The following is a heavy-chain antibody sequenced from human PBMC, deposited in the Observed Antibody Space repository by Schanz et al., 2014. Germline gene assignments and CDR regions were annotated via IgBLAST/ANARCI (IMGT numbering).Heavy chain of an antibody. CDR2: ISLDGSNQ. D-gene: IGHD4-17*01. J-gene: IGHJ3*02. CDR3: AKDPHRDYGGKPQAFDI. Sequence: QVHLVESGGGVVQPGRSLRLSCAASGFTFSSYGMHWVRQAPGKGLEWVAIISLDGSNQYYADSVKGRFTISRDNSKNTLYLQMNSLRAEDTALYYCAKDPHRDYGGKPQAFDIWGQGTMVTVSS. V-gene: IGHV3-30*18. CDR1: GFTFSSYG.